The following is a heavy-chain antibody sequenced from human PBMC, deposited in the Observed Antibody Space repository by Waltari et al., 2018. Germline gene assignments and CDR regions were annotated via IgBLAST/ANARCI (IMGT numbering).Heavy chain of an antibody. J-gene: IGHJ6*02. CDR2: IIPILGIA. CDR1: GGTFSSYA. Sequence: QVQLVQSGAEVKKPGSSVKVSCKASGGTFSSYAISWVRQAPGQGLEWMGGIIPILGIANYAQKFQGRVTITADKSTSTAYMELSSLRSEDTAVYYCARDQRVLRFLEWRTYGMDVWGQGTTVTVSS. V-gene: IGHV1-69*10. CDR3: ARDQRVLRFLEWRTYGMDV. D-gene: IGHD3-3*01.